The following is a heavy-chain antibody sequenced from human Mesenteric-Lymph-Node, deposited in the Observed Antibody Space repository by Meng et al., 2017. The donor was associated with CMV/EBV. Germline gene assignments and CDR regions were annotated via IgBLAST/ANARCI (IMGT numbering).Heavy chain of an antibody. CDR3: AREGMYYYYTSGMKLFDP. V-gene: IGHV1-2*02. Sequence: ASVKVSCKASGYTFTGDYMHWVRQAPGQGLEWMGWINPNSGGTKYAQKFQGRVTMTTDTSTSTVYMELSRLRSDDTAVYYCAREGMYYYYTSGMKLFDPWGQGTLVTVSS. J-gene: IGHJ5*02. CDR1: GYTFTGDY. CDR2: INPNSGGT. D-gene: IGHD3-16*01.